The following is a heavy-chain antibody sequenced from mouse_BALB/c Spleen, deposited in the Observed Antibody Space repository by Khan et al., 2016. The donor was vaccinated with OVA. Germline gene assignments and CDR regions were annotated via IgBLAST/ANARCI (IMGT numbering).Heavy chain of an antibody. J-gene: IGHJ1*01. CDR1: GFSFTSYT. V-gene: IGHV5-6-4*01. CDR3: TRDGNYAHWYFDV. Sequence: EVELVESGGGLVRPGGSLKLSCAASGFSFTSYTMSWVRQTPEKRLEWVATISSGSTYTYYPDSVMGRFTISRDNAKNTLYLQMSSLKSEDTAMYYCTRDGNYAHWYFDVWGAGTTVTVSS. CDR2: ISSGSTYT. D-gene: IGHD2-1*01.